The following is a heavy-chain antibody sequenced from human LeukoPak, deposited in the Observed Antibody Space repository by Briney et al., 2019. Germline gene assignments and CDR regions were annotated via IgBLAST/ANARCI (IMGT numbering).Heavy chain of an antibody. CDR2: ISYDGSNK. Sequence: PGGSLRLSCAASGFTFSSYAMSWVRQAPGKGLEWVAVISYDGSNKYYADSVKGRFTISRDNSKNTLYLQMNSLRAEGTAVYYCAKDLVAAATKAHDWGQGTLVTVSS. CDR1: GFTFSSYA. J-gene: IGHJ4*02. CDR3: AKDLVAAATKAHD. V-gene: IGHV3-30-3*01. D-gene: IGHD6-13*01.